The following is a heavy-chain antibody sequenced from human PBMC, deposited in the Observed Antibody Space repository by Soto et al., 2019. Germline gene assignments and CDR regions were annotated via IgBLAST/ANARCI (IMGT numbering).Heavy chain of an antibody. CDR1: GGSVSSGSYY. CDR2: IYYSGST. V-gene: IGHV4-61*01. D-gene: IGHD5-12*01. J-gene: IGHJ6*02. Sequence: QVQLQESGPGLVKPSETLSLTCTVSGGSVSSGSYYWSWIRQPPGKGLEWIGYIYYSGSTNYNPSLKRRVTISVDTSKNQFSLKLSSVTAADTAVYYCARSIVATIPLHYGMDVWGQGTTVTVSS. CDR3: ARSIVATIPLHYGMDV.